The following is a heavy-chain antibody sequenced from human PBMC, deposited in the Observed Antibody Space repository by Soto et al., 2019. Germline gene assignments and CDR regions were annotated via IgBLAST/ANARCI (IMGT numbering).Heavy chain of an antibody. Sequence: GASLKVSCKASGGTFSSYAISWVRQAPGQGLEWMGGIIPIFGTANYAQKFQGRVTITADESTSTAYMELSSLRSEDTAVYYCARGCSGGSCYQPYYYGMDVWGQGTTVTVSS. CDR3: ARGCSGGSCYQPYYYGMDV. V-gene: IGHV1-69*13. D-gene: IGHD2-15*01. CDR1: GGTFSSYA. CDR2: IIPIFGTA. J-gene: IGHJ6*02.